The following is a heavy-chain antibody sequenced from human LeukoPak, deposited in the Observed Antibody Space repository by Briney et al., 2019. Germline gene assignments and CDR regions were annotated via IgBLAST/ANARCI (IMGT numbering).Heavy chain of an antibody. V-gene: IGHV1-69*13. D-gene: IGHD1-26*01. J-gene: IGHJ6*02. Sequence: SVKVSCKASGGTFSSYAISWVRQAPGQGLEWMGGIIPIFGTAYYAQKFQGRVTITADESTSTAYMELSSLRSEDTAVYYCARVVYGSGSYFYYYGMDVWGQGTTVTVSS. CDR3: ARVVYGSGSYFYYYGMDV. CDR2: IIPIFGTA. CDR1: GGTFSSYA.